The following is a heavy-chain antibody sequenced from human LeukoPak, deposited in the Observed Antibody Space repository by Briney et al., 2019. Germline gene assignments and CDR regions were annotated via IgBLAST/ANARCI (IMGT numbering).Heavy chain of an antibody. V-gene: IGHV3-23*01. Sequence: GGSLRLSCAASGFTFSNYAMTWVRQAPGKGLEWVSALSGSGGSAYYADSVKGRFTISRDNSKNTLYLQMNSLRAEDTAVYYCAKGRYESSGFNWAAWGQGTLVTVSS. CDR3: AKGRYESSGFNWAA. J-gene: IGHJ4*02. D-gene: IGHD3-22*01. CDR1: GFTFSNYA. CDR2: LSGSGGSA.